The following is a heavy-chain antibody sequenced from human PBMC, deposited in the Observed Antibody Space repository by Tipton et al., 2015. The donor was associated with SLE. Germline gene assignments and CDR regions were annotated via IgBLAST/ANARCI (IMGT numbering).Heavy chain of an antibody. V-gene: IGHV4-39*07. J-gene: IGHJ6*04. CDR2: IYYSGST. Sequence: LRLSCTVSGGSISSSSYYWDWIRQPPGEGLEWIGSIYYSGSTYYNPSLKSRVTISVDTSKNQFSLKLSSVTAADTAVYYCARGRSTSLPMDVWGKGTTVTVSA. CDR1: GGSISSSSYY. D-gene: IGHD2-2*01. CDR3: ARGRSTSLPMDV.